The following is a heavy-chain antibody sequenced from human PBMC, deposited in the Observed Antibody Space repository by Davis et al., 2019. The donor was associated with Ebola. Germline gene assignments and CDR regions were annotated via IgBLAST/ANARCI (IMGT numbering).Heavy chain of an antibody. CDR2: IKYSGST. J-gene: IGHJ4*02. CDR1: GGSFSGFY. D-gene: IGHD3-22*01. V-gene: IGHV4-34*01. CDR3: ARQLVGYYYDSSGYSLRAGATDY. Sequence: SETLSLTCDVSGGSFSGFYWSWLRQFPGRGLEWIGEIKYSGSTKYNPSLKSRVNMSVDTSKNQFSLKLSSVTAADTAVYYCARQLVGYYYDSSGYSLRAGATDYWGQGTLVTVSS.